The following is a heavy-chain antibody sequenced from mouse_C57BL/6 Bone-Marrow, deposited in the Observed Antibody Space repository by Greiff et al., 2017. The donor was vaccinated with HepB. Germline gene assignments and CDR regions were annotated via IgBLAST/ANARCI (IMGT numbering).Heavy chain of an antibody. CDR2: ISNGGGST. Sequence: EVQRVESGGGLVQPGGSLKLSCAASGFTFSDYYMYWVRQTPEKRLEWVAYISNGGGSTYYQDTVKGRFTISRDNAKNTLYPQMSRLKSEDTAMYYCARYYYGSSFYAMDYWGQGTSVTVSS. J-gene: IGHJ4*01. CDR1: GFTFSDYY. CDR3: ARYYYGSSFYAMDY. D-gene: IGHD1-1*01. V-gene: IGHV5-12*01.